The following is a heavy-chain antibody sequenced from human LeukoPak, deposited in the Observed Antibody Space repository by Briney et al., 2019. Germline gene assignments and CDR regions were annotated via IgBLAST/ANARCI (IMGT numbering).Heavy chain of an antibody. Sequence: GASVRVSCKASGYTFSNFPLTWVRQAPGQGLEWGGWISPSNGVKTYAEQFQGRVTLTTDKSTSTVYLDLRSLRSDDTALYYCTRGGYSYGSLRHWGQGTLVTVST. CDR1: GYTFSNFP. V-gene: IGHV1-18*01. J-gene: IGHJ4*02. D-gene: IGHD5-18*01. CDR3: TRGGYSYGSLRH. CDR2: ISPSNGVK.